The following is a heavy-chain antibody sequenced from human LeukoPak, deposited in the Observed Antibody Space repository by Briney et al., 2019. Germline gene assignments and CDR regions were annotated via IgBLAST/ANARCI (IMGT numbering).Heavy chain of an antibody. Sequence: GGSLRLSCAASGFTFSSYGMHWVRQAPGKGPEWVAVISYDGSNKYYADSVKGRFTISRDNSKNTLYLQMNSLRAEDTAVYYCAKDHAPIVGATNNWLDPWGQGTLVTVSS. D-gene: IGHD1-26*01. V-gene: IGHV3-30*18. J-gene: IGHJ5*02. CDR3: AKDHAPIVGATNNWLDP. CDR2: ISYDGSNK. CDR1: GFTFSSYG.